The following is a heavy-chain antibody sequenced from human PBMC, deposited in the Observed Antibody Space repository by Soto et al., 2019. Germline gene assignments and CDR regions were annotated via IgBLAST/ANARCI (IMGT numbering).Heavy chain of an antibody. V-gene: IGHV4-59*01. CDR2: IYYSGST. J-gene: IGHJ5*02. CDR3: ARGHDILTPGVFDP. CDR1: GGSISSYY. Sequence: SETLSLTCTVSGGSISSYYWSWIRQPPGKGLEWIGYIYYSGSTNYNPSLKSRVTISVDTSKNQFSLKLSSVTAADTAVYYCARGHDILTPGVFDPWGQGTLVTVSS. D-gene: IGHD3-9*01.